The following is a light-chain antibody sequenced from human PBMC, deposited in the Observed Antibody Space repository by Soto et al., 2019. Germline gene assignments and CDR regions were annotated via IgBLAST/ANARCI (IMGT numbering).Light chain of an antibody. J-gene: IGKJ3*01. Sequence: DIQMTQSPSTLSASVGDRVTITCRASQSISGWLDWYQQRPGKAPKLLIYDASSFESGVPSRFSGSGSGTEFTLTIGGLQPDDFASYYCQQYSGYSLFTFGPGTIVDIK. CDR3: QQYSGYSLFT. V-gene: IGKV1-5*01. CDR2: DAS. CDR1: QSISGW.